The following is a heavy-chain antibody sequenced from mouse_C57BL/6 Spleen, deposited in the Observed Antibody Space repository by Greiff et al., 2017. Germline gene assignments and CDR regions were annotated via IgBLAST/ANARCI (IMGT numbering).Heavy chain of an antibody. D-gene: IGHD2-1*01. CDR2: IYPRSGNT. CDR3: ARAGGNFYYAMDY. Sequence: VQRVESGAELARPGASVKLSCKASGYTFTSYGISWVKQRTGQGLEWIGEIYPRSGNTYYNEKFKGKATLTADKSSSTAYMELRSLTSEDSAVYFCARAGGNFYYAMDYWGQGTSVTVSS. J-gene: IGHJ4*01. CDR1: GYTFTSYG. V-gene: IGHV1-81*01.